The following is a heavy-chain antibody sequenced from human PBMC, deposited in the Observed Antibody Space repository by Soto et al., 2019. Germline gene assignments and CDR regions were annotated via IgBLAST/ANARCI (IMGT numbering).Heavy chain of an antibody. D-gene: IGHD1-20*01. CDR3: ARTLTGTSGGGIDP. V-gene: IGHV4-59*08. CDR2: ISYSGSS. Sequence: QVQLRESGPGLVKPSETLSLMCSVSGGSFTNSFWSWLRQPPGKGLELIGFISYSGSSKYSPSLYSPVNISIDTSKRQFSLTLTSVTAADTAVYYCARTLTGTSGGGIDPWGQGSLVTVSS. CDR1: GGSFTNSF. J-gene: IGHJ5*02.